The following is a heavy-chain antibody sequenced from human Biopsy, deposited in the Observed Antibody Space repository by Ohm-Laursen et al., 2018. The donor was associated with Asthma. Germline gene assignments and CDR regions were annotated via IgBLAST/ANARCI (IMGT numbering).Heavy chain of an antibody. D-gene: IGHD5-24*01. Sequence: SETLSLTCAVSGGSISSGGYSWSWIRQPPGKGLEWIGYIYHRGSTYYNPSLKSRVTISVDRSKNQFSLKLSSVTAVDTAVYYCARVKDGYNFDYWGQGTLVTVSS. CDR1: GGSISSGGYS. CDR3: ARVKDGYNFDY. V-gene: IGHV4-30-2*01. CDR2: IYHRGST. J-gene: IGHJ4*02.